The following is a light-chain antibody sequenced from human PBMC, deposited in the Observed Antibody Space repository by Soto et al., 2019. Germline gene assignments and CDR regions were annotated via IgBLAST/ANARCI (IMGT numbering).Light chain of an antibody. Sequence: QSVLTQSPSASASLGASVNLTCTLSSGHSSYAIAWHQQQPEKGPRYLMNLNSDGSHSKGDGIPDRFSGSSSGAERYLTISSLQSEDEADYYCQTWGNGIRVFGGGTQLTVL. CDR2: LNSDGSH. J-gene: IGLJ7*01. CDR1: SGHSSYA. CDR3: QTWGNGIRV. V-gene: IGLV4-69*01.